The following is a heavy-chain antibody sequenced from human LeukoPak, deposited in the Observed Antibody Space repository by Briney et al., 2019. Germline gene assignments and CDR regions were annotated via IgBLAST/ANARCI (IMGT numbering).Heavy chain of an antibody. V-gene: IGHV3-21*01. CDR1: GFTFSSYS. D-gene: IGHD6-25*01. J-gene: IGHJ4*02. Sequence: GGSLRLSCAASGFTFSSYSMNWVRQAPGKGLEWVSSISSSSSYIYCADSVKGRFTISRDNAKNSLYLQMNSLRAEDTAVYYCARDSGSEALDYWGQGTLVTVSS. CDR3: ARDSGSEALDY. CDR2: ISSSSSYI.